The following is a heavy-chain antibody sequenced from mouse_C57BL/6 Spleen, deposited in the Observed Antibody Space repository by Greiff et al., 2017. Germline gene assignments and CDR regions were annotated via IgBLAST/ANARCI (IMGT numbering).Heavy chain of an antibody. CDR1: GFNIKNTY. CDR3: ARSFGTSGYYFDY. D-gene: IGHD1-1*02. CDR2: IDPANGNT. J-gene: IGHJ2*01. Sequence: DVKLVESVAELVRPGASVKLSCTASGFNIKNTYMHWVKQRPEQGLEWIGKIDPANGNTKYAPKFQGKATITADTSSNTAYLQLSSLTSEDTAIYYCARSFGTSGYYFDYWGQGTTLTVSS. V-gene: IGHV14-3*01.